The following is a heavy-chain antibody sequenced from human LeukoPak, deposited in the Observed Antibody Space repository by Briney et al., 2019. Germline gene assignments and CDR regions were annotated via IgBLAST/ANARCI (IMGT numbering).Heavy chain of an antibody. V-gene: IGHV1-18*01. CDR2: ISAYNGNT. Sequence: ASVKVSFTASGYTFTSYGISWVRQAPGQGLEWMGWISAYNGNTNYAQKLQGRVTMTTDTSTSTAYTELRSLRSDDTAVYYCARELGGYDFRYYFDYWGQGALVTVSS. J-gene: IGHJ4*02. CDR3: ARELGGYDFRYYFDY. CDR1: GYTFTSYG. D-gene: IGHD5-12*01.